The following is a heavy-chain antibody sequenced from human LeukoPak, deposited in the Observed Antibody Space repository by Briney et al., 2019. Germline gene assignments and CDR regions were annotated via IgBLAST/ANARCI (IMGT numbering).Heavy chain of an antibody. CDR2: INWNGGST. V-gene: IGHV3-20*04. CDR1: GFTFDDYG. Sequence: GGSLRLSCAASGFTFDDYGMSWVRQAPGKGLEWVSGINWNGGSTGYADSVKGRFTISRDNAKNSLYLQMNSLRAEDTALYYCARVGGPYHYDSSGSFYFDYWGQGTLVTVSS. J-gene: IGHJ4*02. CDR3: ARVGGPYHYDSSGSFYFDY. D-gene: IGHD3-22*01.